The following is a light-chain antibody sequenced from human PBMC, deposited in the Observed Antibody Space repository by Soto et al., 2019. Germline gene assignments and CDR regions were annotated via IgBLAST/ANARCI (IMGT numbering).Light chain of an antibody. Sequence: PGERVTLSCRASQSVSSSYLAWYQQKPGQAPRLLIYGASSRATGIPDRFSGSGSGTDFTLTISRLEPEDFAVYYCQQYGSSPPITFGQGTRLEI. V-gene: IGKV3-20*01. J-gene: IGKJ5*01. CDR3: QQYGSSPPIT. CDR2: GAS. CDR1: QSVSSSY.